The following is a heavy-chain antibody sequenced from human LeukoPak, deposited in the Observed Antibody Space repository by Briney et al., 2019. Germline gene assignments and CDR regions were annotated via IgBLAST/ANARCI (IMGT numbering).Heavy chain of an antibody. D-gene: IGHD3-10*01. CDR2: ISSIGTYI. J-gene: IGHJ1*01. Sequence: GGSLRLSCAASGFIFNSYSVNWVRQAPGKGLEWVSSISSIGTYIYYADSVRGRFTISRDNAKNSLYLQMNSLRAEDTAVYYCAREVYGSGSLYFQHWGQGTLVTVSS. V-gene: IGHV3-21*01. CDR1: GFIFNSYS. CDR3: AREVYGSGSLYFQH.